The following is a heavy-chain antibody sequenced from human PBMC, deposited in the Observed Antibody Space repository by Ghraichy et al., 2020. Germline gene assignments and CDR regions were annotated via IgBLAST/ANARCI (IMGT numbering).Heavy chain of an antibody. Sequence: ESLNISCTVSGGSVSGYYWSWIRQSPGKELEWVWYIYYSGFTKYTPSLESRVNISLETPKNHFSLKLTSVTATDTAIYYCARVSYASGRLWLDPWGQGTLVTVSS. CDR1: GGSVSGYY. D-gene: IGHD3-10*01. CDR3: ARVSYASGRLWLDP. V-gene: IGHV4-59*08. J-gene: IGHJ5*02. CDR2: IYYSGFT.